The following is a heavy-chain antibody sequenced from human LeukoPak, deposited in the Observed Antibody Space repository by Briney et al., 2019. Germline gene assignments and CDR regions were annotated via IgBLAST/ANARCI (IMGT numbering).Heavy chain of an antibody. CDR1: GYTFTSYD. CDR2: MNPNSGNT. V-gene: IGHV1-8*01. D-gene: IGHD3-3*01. J-gene: IGHJ4*02. Sequence: ASVKVSCKASGYTFTSYDINWVRQATGQGLEWMGWMNPNSGNTGYAQKFQGRVTMTRNTSISTAYMELSSPRSEDTAVYYCARGRRLEWLKRTIDYWGQGTLVTVSS. CDR3: ARGRRLEWLKRTIDY.